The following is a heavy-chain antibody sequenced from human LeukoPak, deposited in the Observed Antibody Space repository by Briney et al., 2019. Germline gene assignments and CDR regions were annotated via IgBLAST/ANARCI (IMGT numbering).Heavy chain of an antibody. V-gene: IGHV4-30-2*01. D-gene: IGHD3-9*01. CDR1: GGSISSGGYS. CDR2: IYHSGST. J-gene: IGHJ4*02. CDR3: ARGILTGYPRDYFDY. Sequence: SETLSLTCAVSGGSISSGGYSWSWIRQPPGKGLEWIGYIYHSGSTYYNPSLKSRVTISVDRSKNQFSLKLSSVTAADTAVYYCARGILTGYPRDYFDYWGRGTLVTVSS.